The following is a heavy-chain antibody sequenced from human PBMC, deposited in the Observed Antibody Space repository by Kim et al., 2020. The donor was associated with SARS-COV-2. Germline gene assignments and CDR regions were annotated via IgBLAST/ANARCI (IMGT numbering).Heavy chain of an antibody. V-gene: IGHV6-1*01. CDR1: GDSVSSTSST. J-gene: IGHJ4*02. CDR3: ARRGSRERGYFDA. Sequence: SQTLSLTCVISGDSVSSTSSTWNWIRQSPSRGLEWLGRIYYSSSWTSDYEVSVKSRISINPDTSKNQFSLQLNSVTPEDTAIYYCARRGSRERGYFDALGQGILVTVSS. D-gene: IGHD1-26*01. CDR2: IYYSSSWTS.